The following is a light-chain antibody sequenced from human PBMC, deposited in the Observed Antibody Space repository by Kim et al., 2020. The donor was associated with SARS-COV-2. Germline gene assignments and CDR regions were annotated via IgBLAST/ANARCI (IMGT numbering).Light chain of an antibody. CDR2: EVS. Sequence: GPSVTISSTGISSDVSGYNYVTRYQQHPGKAPKLMIYEVSKRPSGVPDRFSSSKSGNTASLTVSGLQAEDEADYYCSSYAGSNNLVFGGGTQLTVL. V-gene: IGLV2-8*01. CDR3: SSYAGSNNLV. CDR1: SSDVSGYNY. J-gene: IGLJ2*01.